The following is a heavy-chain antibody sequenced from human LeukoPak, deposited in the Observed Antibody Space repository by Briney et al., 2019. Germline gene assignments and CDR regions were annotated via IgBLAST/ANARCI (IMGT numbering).Heavy chain of an antibody. CDR2: IYDSGST. CDR3: ARPYYDILTGYFGYFNL. CDR1: GGSIISYY. J-gene: IGHJ2*01. Sequence: SETLSLSFTVSGGSIISYYWSWIRQPPGKGLEWIGYIYDSGSTNYNPSLKSRVTISVDTFKNQFSLKLSSVTAADTAVYYCARPYYDILTGYFGYFNLWVPGTLVTVSS. V-gene: IGHV4-59*08. D-gene: IGHD3-9*01.